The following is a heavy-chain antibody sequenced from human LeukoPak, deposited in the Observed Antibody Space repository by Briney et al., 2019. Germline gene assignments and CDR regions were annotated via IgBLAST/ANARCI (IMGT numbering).Heavy chain of an antibody. CDR2: INPSGGST. J-gene: IGHJ3*02. CDR1: GYTFTSYY. Sequence: ASVTVSFKASGYTFTSYYMHWVRQAPGQGLEWMGIINPSGGSTSYAQKFQGRVTMTGDMSTSTVYMELSSLRSEDTAVYYCARAHGSHYYDSSGSDAFDIWGQGTMVTVSS. D-gene: IGHD3-22*01. V-gene: IGHV1-46*01. CDR3: ARAHGSHYYDSSGSDAFDI.